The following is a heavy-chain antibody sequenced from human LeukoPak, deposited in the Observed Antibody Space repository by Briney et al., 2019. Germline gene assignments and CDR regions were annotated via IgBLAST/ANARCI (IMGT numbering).Heavy chain of an antibody. CDR3: ARAHDYYYYMDV. Sequence: SETLSLTCTVSGGSISSYYWSWLRQPPGKGLEWIGYIYYSGSTNYNPSLKSRVTISVDTSKNQFSLKLSSVTAADTAVYYCARAHDYYYYMDVWGKGTTVTISS. V-gene: IGHV4-59*01. J-gene: IGHJ6*03. CDR1: GGSISSYY. CDR2: IYYSGST.